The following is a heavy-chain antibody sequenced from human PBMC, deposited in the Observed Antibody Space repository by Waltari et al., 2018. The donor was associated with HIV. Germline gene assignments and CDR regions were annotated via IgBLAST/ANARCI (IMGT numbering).Heavy chain of an antibody. D-gene: IGHD3-22*01. CDR2: ISYDGGTK. CDR1: GFTFSSYG. CDR3: VKAKVVSAYYYSLEY. V-gene: IGHV3-30*18. Sequence: QVHLVESGGGVVQPGRSLSLSCATSGFTFSSYGMPWVRQAPGKGLEWMAVISYDGGTKYYADSVKGRFIISRDNSRNTLYLQLSTLRPEDTALYFCVKAKVVSAYYYSLEYWGQGTLVTVSS. J-gene: IGHJ4*02.